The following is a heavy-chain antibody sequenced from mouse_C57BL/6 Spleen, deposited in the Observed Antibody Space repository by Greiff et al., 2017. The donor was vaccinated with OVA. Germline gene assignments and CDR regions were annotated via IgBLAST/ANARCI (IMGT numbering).Heavy chain of an antibody. CDR3: ANTAQATSVAY. CDR2: IYPGDGDT. CDR1: GYAFSSYW. Sequence: QVQLKQSGAELVKPGASVKISCKASGYAFSSYWMNWVKQRPGKGLEWIGQIYPGDGDTNYNGKFKGKATLTADKSSSTTYMQLSSLTSEDSAVYFCANTAQATSVAYWGQGTLVTVSA. V-gene: IGHV1-80*01. D-gene: IGHD3-2*02. J-gene: IGHJ3*01.